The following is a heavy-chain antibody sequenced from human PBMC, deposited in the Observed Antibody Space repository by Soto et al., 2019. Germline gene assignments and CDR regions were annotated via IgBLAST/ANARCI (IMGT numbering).Heavy chain of an antibody. CDR3: ASWSLYDRSGYALPHGMDV. D-gene: IGHD3-22*01. Sequence: GASVKVSCKASGYTFTSYGISWVRQAPGQGLEWMGWISAYNGNTNYAQKRQGRVNMTTDTTTSAAYMELRNLRSDGTAVYYYASWSLYDRSGYALPHGMDVWGQGTTVTVSS. CDR2: ISAYNGNT. CDR1: GYTFTSYG. J-gene: IGHJ6*02. V-gene: IGHV1-18*04.